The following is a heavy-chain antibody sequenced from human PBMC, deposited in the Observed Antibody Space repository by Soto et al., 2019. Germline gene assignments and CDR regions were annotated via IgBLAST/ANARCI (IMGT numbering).Heavy chain of an antibody. CDR1: GGSISSSHW. CDR3: ARSPNNSWFGGGALDI. CDR2: IFHSGST. J-gene: IGHJ3*02. D-gene: IGHD3-10*01. Sequence: SLTCALSGGSISSSHWWTWARQPPGKELEWIGEIFHSGSTNYNPSLRSRVTISLDKSRNNFSLTLRSVTAADTAVYYGARSPNNSWFGGGALDIWGQGTMVTVSS. V-gene: IGHV4-4*02.